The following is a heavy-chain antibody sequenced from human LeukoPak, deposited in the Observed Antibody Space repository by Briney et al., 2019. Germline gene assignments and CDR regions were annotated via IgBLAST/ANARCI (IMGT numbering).Heavy chain of an antibody. CDR2: MNSDGSNT. V-gene: IGHV3-74*01. D-gene: IGHD6-13*01. Sequence: GGSLRLSCAASGFTFSSNWMYWARQAPGKGLVWVSRMNSDGSNTGYADSVKGRFTISRDNAKNKLYLQMNSLRAEDTAVYYCVTEYSRHFDIWGQGTMVTVSS. CDR1: GFTFSSNW. CDR3: VTEYSRHFDI. J-gene: IGHJ3*02.